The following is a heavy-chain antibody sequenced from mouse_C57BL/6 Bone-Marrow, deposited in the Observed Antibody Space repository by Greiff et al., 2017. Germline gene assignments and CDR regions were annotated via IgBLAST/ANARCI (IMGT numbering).Heavy chain of an antibody. CDR1: GYSFTGYF. CDR2: LNPYNGDT. V-gene: IGHV1-20*01. D-gene: IGHD6-1*01. J-gene: IGHJ2*01. CDR3: ASSRYFDY. Sequence: VQLQQSGPELVKPGDSVKISCKASGYSFTGYFMNWVMQSHGKSLEWIGRLNPYNGDTFSNQTFKGKATLTVDKSSSTAHMELRSLTSEYSAVYYCASSRYFDYWGQGTTLTVSS.